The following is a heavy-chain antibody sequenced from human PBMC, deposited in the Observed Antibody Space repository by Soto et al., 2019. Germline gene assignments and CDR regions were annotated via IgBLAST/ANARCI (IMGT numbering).Heavy chain of an antibody. J-gene: IGHJ6*02. D-gene: IGHD3-3*01. CDR1: GFTFSSYS. CDR3: ARDGGYYYGMDV. CDR2: ISSSSSYI. V-gene: IGHV3-21*01. Sequence: EVPLVESGGGLVKPGGSLRLSCAASGFTFSSYSMNWVRQAPGKGLEWVSSISSSSSYIYYADSVKGRFTISRDNAKNSLYLQMNSLRAEDTAVYYCARDGGYYYGMDVWGQGTTVTVSS.